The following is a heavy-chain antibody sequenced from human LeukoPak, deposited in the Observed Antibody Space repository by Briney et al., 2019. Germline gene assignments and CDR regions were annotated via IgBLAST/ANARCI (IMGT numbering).Heavy chain of an antibody. V-gene: IGHV4-38-2*01. CDR2: LFHSETI. J-gene: IGHJ4*02. CDR3: ARATRPRGDFDY. D-gene: IGHD6-6*01. CDR1: GGSFSGYY. Sequence: PSETLSLTCAVYGGSFSGYYWGWIRQPPGKGLEWIGSLFHSETIYYTPSLKSRVTTSVDTSNNRFSLKLMSVTAADTAVYYCARATRPRGDFDYWGQGTLVTVSS.